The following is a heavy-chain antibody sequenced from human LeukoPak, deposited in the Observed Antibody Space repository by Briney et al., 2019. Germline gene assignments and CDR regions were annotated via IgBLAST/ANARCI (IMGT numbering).Heavy chain of an antibody. CDR1: GFTFSSYA. CDR3: AKERDYYDSSGYYDFDY. Sequence: GGSLRLSCAASGFTFSSYAMSWVRQAPGKGLEWVSAISGSGGSTYYADSVKGRFTISRDNSRNTLYLQMNSLRAEDTTVYYCAKERDYYDSSGYYDFDYWGQGTLVTASS. J-gene: IGHJ4*02. D-gene: IGHD3-22*01. CDR2: ISGSGGST. V-gene: IGHV3-23*01.